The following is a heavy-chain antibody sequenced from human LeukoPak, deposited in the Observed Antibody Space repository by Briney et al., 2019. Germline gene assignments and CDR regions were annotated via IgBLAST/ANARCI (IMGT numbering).Heavy chain of an antibody. Sequence: GGSLRLSCAASGFTFNTYTMTWVRQAPGKGLEWVSSISSTGTYIYYADSVKGRFTISRDNAKNSLYVQMNSLRAEDTAVYYCARDGNLDVWGQGTTVTVSS. CDR2: ISSTGTYI. J-gene: IGHJ6*02. CDR3: ARDGNLDV. CDR1: GFTFNTYT. V-gene: IGHV3-21*01.